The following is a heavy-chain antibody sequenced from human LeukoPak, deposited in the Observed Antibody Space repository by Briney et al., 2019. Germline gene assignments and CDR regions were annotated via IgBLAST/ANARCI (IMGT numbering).Heavy chain of an antibody. V-gene: IGHV3-21*01. CDR1: GFTFSSYS. J-gene: IGHJ4*02. Sequence: GGSLRLSCAASGFTFSSYSMNWVRQAPGKGLEWVSSISSSSSYIYYADSVKGRFTISSDNAKNSLYLQMNSLRAEDTAVYYCARDPTTVVTLLSDYWGQGTLGTVSS. D-gene: IGHD4-23*01. CDR2: ISSSSSYI. CDR3: ARDPTTVVTLLSDY.